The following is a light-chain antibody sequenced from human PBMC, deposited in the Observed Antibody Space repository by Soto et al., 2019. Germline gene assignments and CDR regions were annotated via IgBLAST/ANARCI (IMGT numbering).Light chain of an antibody. CDR3: ETWDTTTVV. CDR2: LEGSGSY. V-gene: IGLV4-60*02. CDR1: SGHSSYI. J-gene: IGLJ2*01. Sequence: QSVLTQSPSASASLGSSVKLTCTLSSGHSSYIIAWHQQQPGRAPRYLMNLEGSGSYNKGSGVPDRFSGSSSGADRYLTISGLQFEDEADYYCETWDTTTVVFGGGTQLTVL.